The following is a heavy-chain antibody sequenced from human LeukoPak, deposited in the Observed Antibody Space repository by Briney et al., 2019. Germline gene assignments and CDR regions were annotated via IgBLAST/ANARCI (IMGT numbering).Heavy chain of an antibody. CDR2: INHSGST. J-gene: IGHJ3*02. Sequence: PSETLSLTCAVYGGSFSGYYWRWFRQPPGKGLEWIGEINHSGSTNYNPSLKSRVTISVDTSKNQFSLKLSSVTAADTAVYYCARERTAIVNSAFDIWGQGTMVTVSS. D-gene: IGHD5-18*01. CDR1: GGSFSGYY. CDR3: ARERTAIVNSAFDI. V-gene: IGHV4-34*01.